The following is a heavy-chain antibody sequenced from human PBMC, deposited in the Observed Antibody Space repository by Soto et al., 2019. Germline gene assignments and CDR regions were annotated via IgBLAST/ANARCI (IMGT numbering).Heavy chain of an antibody. Sequence: PGGSLRLSCAASGFTFGSYAMSWVRQAPGKGLEWVSAISDSGGNTYYADSVKGRFTISRDNSKNTLYLQMNSLRAEDTAVYYCAKRTYRSGWKKFDSWGQGTLVTVSS. CDR2: ISDSGGNT. CDR1: GFTFGSYA. J-gene: IGHJ4*02. D-gene: IGHD6-19*01. CDR3: AKRTYRSGWKKFDS. V-gene: IGHV3-23*01.